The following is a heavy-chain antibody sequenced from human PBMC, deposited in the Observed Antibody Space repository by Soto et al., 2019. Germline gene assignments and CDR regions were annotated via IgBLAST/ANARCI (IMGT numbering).Heavy chain of an antibody. CDR3: ARMDGDYNYYGLDV. CDR2: FFSDAAR. J-gene: IGHJ6*02. V-gene: IGHV2-26*01. Sequence: QVTLKESGPVLVKPTETLTLTCRVSGFSLPNGRMGVSWIRQPPGKALEWLAHFFSDAARSYSTAMQSRLNMYKDSSGSQVVLTMTNMAPADTATYFCARMDGDYNYYGLDVWGHGIAVTVSS. CDR1: GFSLPNGRMG. D-gene: IGHD4-17*01.